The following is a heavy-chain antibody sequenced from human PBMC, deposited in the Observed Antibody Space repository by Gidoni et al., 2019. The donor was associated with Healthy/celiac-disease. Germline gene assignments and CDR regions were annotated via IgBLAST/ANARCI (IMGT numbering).Heavy chain of an antibody. D-gene: IGHD1-26*01. CDR1: GFTFSSYS. CDR2: ISSSSSYI. J-gene: IGHJ4*02. V-gene: IGHV3-21*01. Sequence: EVQLVESGGGLVKPGGSLRLSCAASGFTFSSYSMNWVRQAPGKGLEWVSSISSSSSYIYYADSVKGRFTISRDNAKNSLYLQMNSLRAEDTAVYYCARMGRKEWELLGYFDYWGQGTLVTVSS. CDR3: ARMGRKEWELLGYFDY.